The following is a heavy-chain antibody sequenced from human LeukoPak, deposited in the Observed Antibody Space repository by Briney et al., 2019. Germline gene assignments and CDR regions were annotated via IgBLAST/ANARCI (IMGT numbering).Heavy chain of an antibody. CDR1: GGSISSSSYY. D-gene: IGHD6-13*01. Sequence: PSGTLSLTCAVSGGSISSSSYYWGWIRQPPGKGLEWIGSIYYSGSTYYNPSLKSRVTISVDTSKNQFSLKLSSVTAADTAVYYCARDLERGVSGYSSSWYGDWFDPWGQGTLVTVSS. V-gene: IGHV4-39*07. J-gene: IGHJ5*02. CDR2: IYYSGST. CDR3: ARDLERGVSGYSSSWYGDWFDP.